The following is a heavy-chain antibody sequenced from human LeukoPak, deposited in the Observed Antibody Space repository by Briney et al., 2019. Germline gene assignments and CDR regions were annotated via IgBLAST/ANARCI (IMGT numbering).Heavy chain of an antibody. D-gene: IGHD3-22*01. CDR3: AKRGVVIRVILVGFHKEAYYFDS. Sequence: PGGSLRLSCAVSGITLSNYGMSWVRQAPGKGLEWVARMSDSGGRTNYADSVKGRSTISRDNPKNTLYLQMNSLRAEDTAVYFCAKRGVVIRVILVGFHKEAYYFDSWGQGALVTVS. CDR2: MSDSGGRT. V-gene: IGHV3-23*01. J-gene: IGHJ4*02. CDR1: GITLSNYG.